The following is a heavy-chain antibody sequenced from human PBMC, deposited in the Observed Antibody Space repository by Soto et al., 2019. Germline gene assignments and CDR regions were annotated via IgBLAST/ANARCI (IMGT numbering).Heavy chain of an antibody. CDR2: ITPLFGIP. V-gene: IGHV1-69*17. CDR1: GGTSRSLS. J-gene: IGHJ5*01. D-gene: IGHD5-12*01. Sequence: QVQLVQSGAEVKKHGSSVKISCKASGGTSRSLSITWVRQAPGQGLEWMGGITPLFGIPNYPQKFQGRLTITADKSTVTAYLEPSSLRSEDTAVYYCARDTNSAGGSFDTWGRGTLVTVSS. CDR3: ARDTNSAGGSFDT.